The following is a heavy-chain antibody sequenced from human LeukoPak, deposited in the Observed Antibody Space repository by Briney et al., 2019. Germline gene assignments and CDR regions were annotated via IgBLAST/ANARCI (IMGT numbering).Heavy chain of an antibody. CDR1: GFTFSSYA. J-gene: IGHJ4*02. CDR2: ISGSGGST. D-gene: IGHD4-17*01. V-gene: IGHV3-23*01. CDR3: AKTYGDGTTVDY. Sequence: GGSLRLSCAASGFTFSSYAMSWLRQAPGKGLEWVSAISGSGGSTYYADSVKGRFTISRDNSKNTLYLQMNSLRAEDTAVYYCAKTYGDGTTVDYWGQGTLVTVSS.